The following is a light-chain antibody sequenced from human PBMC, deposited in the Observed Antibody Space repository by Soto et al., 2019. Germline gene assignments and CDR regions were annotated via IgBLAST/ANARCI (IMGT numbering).Light chain of an antibody. J-gene: IGKJ1*01. Sequence: EIQMNQSPSSLSPSVGDRVTITCRASRSISDWLAWYQQKPGKAPELLIFDASNLKSGVSSRFSGSGSGTEFTLTISRLQPDDVATYYCLQYSSHSWTLGQGTKVYIK. CDR1: RSISDW. CDR2: DAS. V-gene: IGKV1-5*01. CDR3: LQYSSHSWT.